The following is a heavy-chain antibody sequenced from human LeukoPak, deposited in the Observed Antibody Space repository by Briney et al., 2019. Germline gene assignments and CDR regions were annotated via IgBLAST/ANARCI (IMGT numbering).Heavy chain of an antibody. V-gene: IGHV1-18*01. CDR2: TSAYNGNT. D-gene: IGHD3-10*01. Sequence: ASVKVSCKASGYTFTSYGISWVRQAPGQGPEWMGWTSAYNGNTNYAQKLQGRVTMTTDTSTSTAYMELRSLRSDDTAVYYCARRGMVRGVMDFDYWGQGTLVTVSS. CDR3: ARRGMVRGVMDFDY. CDR1: GYTFTSYG. J-gene: IGHJ4*02.